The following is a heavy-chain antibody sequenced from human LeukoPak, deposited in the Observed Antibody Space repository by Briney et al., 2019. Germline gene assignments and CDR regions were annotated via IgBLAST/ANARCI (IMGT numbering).Heavy chain of an antibody. CDR1: GFTFSSYA. CDR2: ISGSGGST. D-gene: IGHD6-19*01. CDR3: AXGXXVAGIRTLLGRPSVYYFDY. Sequence: GGSLRLSCAASGFTFSSYAMSWVRQAPGKGLEWVSAISGSGGSTYYADSVKGRFTISRDNSKNTLYLQMNSLRAEDTAVYYCAXGXXVAGIRTLLGRPSVYYFDYWGQGTLVTVSS. J-gene: IGHJ4*02. V-gene: IGHV3-23*01.